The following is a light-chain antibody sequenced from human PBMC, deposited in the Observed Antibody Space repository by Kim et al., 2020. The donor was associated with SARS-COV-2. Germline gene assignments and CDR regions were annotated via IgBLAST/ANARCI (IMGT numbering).Light chain of an antibody. CDR2: GTT. Sequence: PGERATLSCRASESLSSTYIAWYQQKSGQPPRLLIYGTTSRATGIPGRFSGSGSGTDFTLTVNRLEPDDFAVYFCQQYGSSPITFGQGTRLE. J-gene: IGKJ5*01. CDR3: QQYGSSPIT. V-gene: IGKV3-20*01. CDR1: ESLSSTY.